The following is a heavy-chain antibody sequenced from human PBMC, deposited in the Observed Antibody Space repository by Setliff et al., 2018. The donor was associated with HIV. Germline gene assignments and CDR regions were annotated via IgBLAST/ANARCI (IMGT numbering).Heavy chain of an antibody. CDR2: IWNDGSNQ. D-gene: IGHD5-12*01. CDR1: GFAVSSFG. Sequence: GGSLRLSCGASGFAVSSFGMHWVRQVPGKGLEWVAVIWNDGSNQFYADSVKGRFTISRDISKNTLYLQMNSLRAEDTAVYYCARVGLYRAYALDYWGPGTLVTVSS. J-gene: IGHJ4*02. CDR3: ARVGLYRAYALDY. V-gene: IGHV3-33*01.